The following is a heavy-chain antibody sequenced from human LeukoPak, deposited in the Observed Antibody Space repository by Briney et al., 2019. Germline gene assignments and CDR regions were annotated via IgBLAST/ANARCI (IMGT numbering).Heavy chain of an antibody. J-gene: IGHJ2*01. D-gene: IGHD2-2*01. Sequence: ASVKVSCKASGYTFTSYYMHWVRQAPGQGLEWMGIINPSGGSTSYAQKFQGRVTMTRDTSTSTVYMELSSLRSEDTAVYYCARDIGYCSSTSCPRWYFDLWGRGTLVTVSS. CDR3: ARDIGYCSSTSCPRWYFDL. V-gene: IGHV1-46*01. CDR2: INPSGGST. CDR1: GYTFTSYY.